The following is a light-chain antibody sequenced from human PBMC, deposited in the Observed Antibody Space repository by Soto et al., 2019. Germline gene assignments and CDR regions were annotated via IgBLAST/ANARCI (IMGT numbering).Light chain of an antibody. CDR3: QQYNSNSKYT. CDR1: QSISSW. V-gene: IGKV1-5*01. J-gene: IGKJ2*01. Sequence: DIQMTQSPSTLSASVGDRVTITCRASQSISSWLAWYLQRPGKAPNLLIYDASSLESGVPSRFSGSGSGTEFTLTISSLQPDDFATYYCQQYNSNSKYTFGQGTRVDIK. CDR2: DAS.